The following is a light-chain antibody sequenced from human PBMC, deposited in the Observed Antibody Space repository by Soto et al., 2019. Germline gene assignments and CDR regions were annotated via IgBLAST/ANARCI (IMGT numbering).Light chain of an antibody. J-gene: IGKJ4*01. CDR1: ESVSSY. V-gene: IGKV3-11*01. Sequence: EIVLTQSPETLSLSPGERATLSCRASESVSSYLAWYQQKPGQAPRLLIYDASNRATGIPARFSGSGSGTDFTLTIISLEPEDFAVYYCQQRSNWPPLPFGGGTKVEIK. CDR3: QQRSNWPPLP. CDR2: DAS.